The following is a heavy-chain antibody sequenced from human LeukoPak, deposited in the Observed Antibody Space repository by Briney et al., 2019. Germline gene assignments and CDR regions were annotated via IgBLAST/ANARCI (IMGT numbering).Heavy chain of an antibody. Sequence: GGSLRLSCAASGFTVITNDMAWVRQAPGKGLEWVSVLYSDGNTKYADSVQGRFTISRDNSKNTLYIEMNSLSPDDTAVYYCARGVEPLAANTLAYWGQGTLVTVSS. CDR1: GFTVITND. V-gene: IGHV3-53*01. CDR2: LYSDGNT. J-gene: IGHJ4*02. CDR3: ARGVEPLAANTLAY. D-gene: IGHD1-14*01.